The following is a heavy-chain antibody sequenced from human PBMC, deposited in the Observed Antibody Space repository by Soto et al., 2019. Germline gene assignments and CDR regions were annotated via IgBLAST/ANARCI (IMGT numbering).Heavy chain of an antibody. CDR2: ISGSGGST. J-gene: IGHJ3*02. Sequence: EVQLLESGGGLVQPGGSLRLSCAASGFTFSSYAMSWVRQAPGKGLEWVSAISGSGGSTYYAGSVKGRFTISRDNSKISLYLQMSSVRAEDSAVYYCAKGGVGDYIWGSYRVDAFDIWGQGTMVTLSS. CDR3: AKGGVGDYIWGSYRVDAFDI. D-gene: IGHD3-16*02. V-gene: IGHV3-23*01. CDR1: GFTFSSYA.